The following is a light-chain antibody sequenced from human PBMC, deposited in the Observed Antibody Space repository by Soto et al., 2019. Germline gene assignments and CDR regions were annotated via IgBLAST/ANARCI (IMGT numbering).Light chain of an antibody. J-gene: IGLJ2*01. CDR1: SSDVGGYDY. CDR3: CSYTGSLTLL. V-gene: IGLV2-14*01. CDR2: EVS. Sequence: QSALTQPASVSGSPGQSSTISCTGSSSDVGGYDYVSWYQQHPGKAPKLMIYEVSNRPSGVSNRFSGSKSGNTASLTISGLQAEDEADYYCCSYTGSLTLLFGGGTKLTVL.